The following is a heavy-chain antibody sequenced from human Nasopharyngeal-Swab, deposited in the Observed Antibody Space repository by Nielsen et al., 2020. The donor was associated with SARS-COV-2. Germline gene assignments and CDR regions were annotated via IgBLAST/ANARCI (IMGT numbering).Heavy chain of an antibody. Sequence: ASVKVYCKASGYTFTSYDINWERQATGQGLEWMGWMNPNSGNTGYAQKFQGRVTITRNTSISTAYMELSSLRSEDTAVYYCARVYCSSTSCFYGMDVWGQGTTVTVSS. CDR3: ARVYCSSTSCFYGMDV. D-gene: IGHD2-2*01. CDR2: MNPNSGNT. J-gene: IGHJ6*02. V-gene: IGHV1-8*03. CDR1: GYTFTSYD.